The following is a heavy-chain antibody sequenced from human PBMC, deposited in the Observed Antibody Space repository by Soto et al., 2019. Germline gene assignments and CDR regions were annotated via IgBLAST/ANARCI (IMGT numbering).Heavy chain of an antibody. Sequence: VQLLESGGGLVQPGGSLRLSCAASGFTFSSYDMKWVRQAPGKGLEWVSSIRGSSGNTYYADSVKGRFTISRDNSKNTLYLQMNSLRAEDTAVYYCAKRGDSTSWTHFDYWGQGTLVTVFS. J-gene: IGHJ4*02. D-gene: IGHD2-2*01. CDR3: AKRGDSTSWTHFDY. V-gene: IGHV3-23*01. CDR1: GFTFSSYD. CDR2: IRGSSGNT.